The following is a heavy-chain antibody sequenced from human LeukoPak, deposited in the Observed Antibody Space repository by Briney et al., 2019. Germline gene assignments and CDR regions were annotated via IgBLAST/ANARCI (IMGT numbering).Heavy chain of an antibody. Sequence: SETLSLTCTVSGGSISSSSYYWGWIRQPPGKGLEWIGSIYYGGSTFYNPSLKSRVTISVDTSKNQFSLKLSSVTVADTAVYYCAGQGRPGFASGYWGQGTLVTVSS. CDR3: AGQGRPGFASGY. V-gene: IGHV4-39*01. J-gene: IGHJ4*02. D-gene: IGHD3-10*01. CDR2: IYYGGST. CDR1: GGSISSSSYY.